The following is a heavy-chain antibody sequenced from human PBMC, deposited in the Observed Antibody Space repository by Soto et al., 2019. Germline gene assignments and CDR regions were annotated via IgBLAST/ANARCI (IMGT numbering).Heavy chain of an antibody. CDR1: GFTFSDYY. CDR3: ARDRGGYDRLYYYHGMDV. D-gene: IGHD5-12*01. CDR2: ISSSSGST. Sequence: GGSLRLSCAASGFTFSDYYMSWIRQAPGKGLEYISYISSSSGSTNYADSVKGRFTISRDNAKDSLYLQMSSLRAEDTAVYYCARDRGGYDRLYYYHGMDVWGQGTTVTVSS. V-gene: IGHV3-11*06. J-gene: IGHJ6*02.